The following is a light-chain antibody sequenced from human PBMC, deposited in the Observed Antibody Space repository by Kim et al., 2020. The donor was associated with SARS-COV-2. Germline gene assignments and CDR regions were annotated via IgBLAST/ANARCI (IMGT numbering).Light chain of an antibody. CDR2: FAT. J-gene: IGKJ4*01. V-gene: IGKV1-39*01. Sequence: ASVGDRVTITCRASQNLENYVVWYQQKPGKAPNMLIYFATYLQSGVPSRFSGSGSGTDFTLTIASLQPEDFASYYCQQTLTAPLTFGGGTKVDIK. CDR1: QNLENY. CDR3: QQTLTAPLT.